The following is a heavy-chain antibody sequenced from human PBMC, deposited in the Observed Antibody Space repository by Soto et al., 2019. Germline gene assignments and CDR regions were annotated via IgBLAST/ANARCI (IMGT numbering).Heavy chain of an antibody. CDR1: GGSISSGGYS. V-gene: IGHV4-30-2*01. CDR3: ARGVRPVHSYYDFWSGPSPGGMDV. Sequence: SETLSLTCAVSGGSISSGGYSWSWIRQPPGKGLEWIGYIYHSGSTYYNPSLKSRVTISVDRSKNQFSLKLSSVTAADTAVYYCARGVRPVHSYYDFWSGPSPGGMDVWGQGTTVTVSS. CDR2: IYHSGST. J-gene: IGHJ6*02. D-gene: IGHD3-3*01.